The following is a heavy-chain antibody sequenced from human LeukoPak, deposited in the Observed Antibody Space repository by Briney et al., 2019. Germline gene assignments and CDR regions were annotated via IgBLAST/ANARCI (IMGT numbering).Heavy chain of an antibody. CDR2: ITVSGGGS. CDR3: AKEPPQCGADCFSLLDY. V-gene: IGHV3-23*01. J-gene: IGHJ4*02. Sequence: GGSLRLSCAASGFTFSSYGMSWVRQAPGEGLEWVSSITVSGGGSTYVDSVKGRFTITRDNSKNTLYLQVNSLRADDTAVVYCAKEPPQCGADCFSLLDYWGQGTLVTVSS. CDR1: GFTFSSYG. D-gene: IGHD2-21*02.